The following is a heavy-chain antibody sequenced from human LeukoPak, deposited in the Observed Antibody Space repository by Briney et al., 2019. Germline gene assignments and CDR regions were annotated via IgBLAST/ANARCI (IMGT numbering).Heavy chain of an antibody. Sequence: PSETLSLTCTVSGYSISNYYWSWIRQPPGKGLEWMGFIYSSGSTTYNPSLDSRGTISVDTSKNQFSLKLNSVTAADTAVYYCARTQLANYFDYWGQGTLVTVSS. V-gene: IGHV4-4*09. CDR2: IYSSGST. CDR3: ARTQLANYFDY. CDR1: GYSISNYY. J-gene: IGHJ4*02. D-gene: IGHD2-2*01.